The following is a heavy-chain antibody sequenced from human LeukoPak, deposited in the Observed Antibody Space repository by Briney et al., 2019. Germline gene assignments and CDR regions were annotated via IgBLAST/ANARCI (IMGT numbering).Heavy chain of an antibody. J-gene: IGHJ3*02. Sequence: SQTLSLTCTVSGGSISSGSYYWSWIRQPAGKGLEWIGHIYTSGSTNYNPSLKSRVTISVDTSKNQFSLNLSPVTAADTAVYYCARRQYYYDSSGYYAGAFDIWGQGTMVTVSS. V-gene: IGHV4-61*09. CDR2: IYTSGST. CDR1: GGSISSGSYY. D-gene: IGHD3-22*01. CDR3: ARRQYYYDSSGYYAGAFDI.